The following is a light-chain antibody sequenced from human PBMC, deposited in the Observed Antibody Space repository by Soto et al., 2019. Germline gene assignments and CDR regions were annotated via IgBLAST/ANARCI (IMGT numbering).Light chain of an antibody. Sequence: DIQMTQSPSTLSASVGDRVTITCRASQSISSWLAWYQQKPGKAPKLLIYKASTLQSGVPSRFSGSVSGTEFTLAISSLQADDSANYYCQQYNDNWTFGQGTKVEIK. J-gene: IGKJ1*01. CDR3: QQYNDNWT. CDR2: KAS. CDR1: QSISSW. V-gene: IGKV1-5*03.